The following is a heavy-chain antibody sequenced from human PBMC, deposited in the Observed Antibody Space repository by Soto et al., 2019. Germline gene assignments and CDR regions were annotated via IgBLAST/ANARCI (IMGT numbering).Heavy chain of an antibody. CDR3: AKDAGIAVAGRPADAFDI. V-gene: IGHV3-23*01. D-gene: IGHD6-19*01. J-gene: IGHJ3*02. Sequence: GGSLRLSCAASGFTFSSYAMSWVRQAPGKGLEWVSAISGSGGSTYYADSVKGRFTISRDNSKNTLYLQMNSLGAEDTAVYYCAKDAGIAVAGRPADAFDIWGQGTMVTVSS. CDR1: GFTFSSYA. CDR2: ISGSGGST.